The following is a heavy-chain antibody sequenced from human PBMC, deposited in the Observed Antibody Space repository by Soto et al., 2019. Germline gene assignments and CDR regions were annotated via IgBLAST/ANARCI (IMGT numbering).Heavy chain of an antibody. V-gene: IGHV3-23*01. CDR1: AFPFSSYA. D-gene: IGHD1-26*01. CDR3: ARRGSGIYYDY. CDR2: ISGSGGST. Sequence: EVQLLESGGGLVQPGGSLRLSCAASAFPFSSYAMNWVRQAPGKGLEWVSVISGSGGSTYYADSVKGRFTISRDNSKNTLYLQMNSLRAEDTAVYYCARRGSGIYYDYWGQGTLVTVSS. J-gene: IGHJ4*02.